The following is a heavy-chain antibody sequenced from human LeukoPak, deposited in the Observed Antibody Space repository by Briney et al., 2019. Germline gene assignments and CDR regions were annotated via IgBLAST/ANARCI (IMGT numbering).Heavy chain of an antibody. CDR3: ARHRPGSPGDY. V-gene: IGHV4-34*01. CDR1: GFAFSNYW. CDR2: INHSGST. Sequence: GSLRLSCAASGFAFSNYWMSWVRQPPGKGLEWIGEINHSGSTNYNPSLKSRVTISVDTSKNQLSLNLNSVTAADTAVYYCARHRPGSPGDYWGQGTLVTVSS. J-gene: IGHJ4*02. D-gene: IGHD1-14*01.